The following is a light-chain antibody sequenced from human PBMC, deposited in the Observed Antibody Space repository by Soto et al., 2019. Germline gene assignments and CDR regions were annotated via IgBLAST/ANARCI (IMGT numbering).Light chain of an antibody. V-gene: IGLV3-16*01. CDR2: KDS. CDR1: ALPKKY. Sequence: SYELTQPPSVSVSLGQMARITCSGEALPKKYAYWYQQKPGQFPVLVIYKDSERPSGIPERFSGSRSGTIVTLTISGVQAEDEADYYCLSADSSGNPVVFGGGTQLTVL. CDR3: LSADSSGNPVV. J-gene: IGLJ2*01.